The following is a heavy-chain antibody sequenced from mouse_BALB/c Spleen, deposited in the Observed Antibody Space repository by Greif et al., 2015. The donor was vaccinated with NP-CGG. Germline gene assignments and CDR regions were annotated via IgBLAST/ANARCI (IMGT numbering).Heavy chain of an antibody. CDR3: ARKDPYFDF. V-gene: IGHV1-63*01. Sequence: QVQLQQSGAELVRPGTSVKISCKASGYAFTNYWLGWVKQRPGHGLEWIGDIYPGSGNTYYNEKFKGKATLTADKSSSTAYMQLSSLTSEDSAVYFCARKDPYFDFWGQGTTLTVSS. J-gene: IGHJ2*01. CDR1: GYAFTNYW. CDR2: IYPGSGNT.